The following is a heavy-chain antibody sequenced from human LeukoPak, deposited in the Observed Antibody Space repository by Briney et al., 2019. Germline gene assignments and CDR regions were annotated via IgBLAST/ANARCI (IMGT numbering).Heavy chain of an antibody. J-gene: IGHJ6*03. Sequence: GASVKVSCKASGYTFTGYYMHWVRQAPGQGLEWMGWISAYNGNTNYAQKFQGRVTMTTDTSTSTAYMELRSLRSDDTAVYYCARSYSSSWYLYYYYYMDVWGKGTTVTISS. CDR2: ISAYNGNT. D-gene: IGHD6-13*01. CDR3: ARSYSSSWYLYYYYYMDV. V-gene: IGHV1-18*04. CDR1: GYTFTGYY.